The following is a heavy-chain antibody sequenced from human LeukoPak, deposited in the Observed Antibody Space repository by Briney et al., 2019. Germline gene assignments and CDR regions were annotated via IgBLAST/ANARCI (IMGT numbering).Heavy chain of an antibody. CDR1: GGSISSYY. D-gene: IGHD2-15*01. V-gene: IGHV4-59*08. Sequence: SEILSLTCTVSGGSISSYYWSWIRQPPGKGLEWIGYIYYSGSTNYNPSLKSRVTISVDTSKNQFSLKLSSVTAADTAVYYCARRDYSALNYYYGMDVWGQGTTVTVSS. CDR3: ARRDYSALNYYYGMDV. J-gene: IGHJ6*02. CDR2: IYYSGST.